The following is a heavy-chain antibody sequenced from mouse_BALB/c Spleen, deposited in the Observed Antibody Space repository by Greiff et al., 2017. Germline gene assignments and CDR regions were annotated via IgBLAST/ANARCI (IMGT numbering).Heavy chain of an antibody. V-gene: IGHV3-2*02. D-gene: IGHD3-1*01. CDR1: GYSITSDYA. J-gene: IGHJ4*01. CDR2: ISYSGST. Sequence: VQLKESGPGLVKPSQSLSLTCTVTGYSITSDYAWNWIRQLPGNKLEWMGYISYSGSTSYNPSLKSRISITRDTSKNQFFLQLNSLTTEDTAPDYCQRSSVYEAMDYWGQGTSVTVSS. CDR3: QRSSVYEAMDY.